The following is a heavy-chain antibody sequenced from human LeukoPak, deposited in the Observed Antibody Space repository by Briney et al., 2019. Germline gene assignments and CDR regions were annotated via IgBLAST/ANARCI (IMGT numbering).Heavy chain of an antibody. Sequence: GGSLRLSCAASGFTFSSYGMHWVRQAPGKGLEWVAFIRYDGSNKYYADSVKGRFTISRDNSKNTLYLQMNSLRAEDTAVYHCAKDRSVPYYYDSSGYSTDYWGQGTLVTVSS. D-gene: IGHD3-22*01. J-gene: IGHJ4*02. CDR2: IRYDGSNK. V-gene: IGHV3-30*02. CDR3: AKDRSVPYYYDSSGYSTDY. CDR1: GFTFSSYG.